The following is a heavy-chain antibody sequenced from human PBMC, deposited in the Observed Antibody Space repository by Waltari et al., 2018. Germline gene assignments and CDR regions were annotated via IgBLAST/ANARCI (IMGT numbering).Heavy chain of an antibody. D-gene: IGHD2-2*03. V-gene: IGHV4-38-2*01. CDR3: ARQTLGYCTSAACRRLEK. CDR2: IYHDGTT. CDR1: GYFINTGSF. Sequence: QVQLQESGPGLVRPSETLSLTCDVSGYFINTGSFWGWIWQPPGKGLEWIGNIYHDGTTYYNPSLKHRLMISLDTSKNQISLRLNFVDAADTAVYYCARQTLGYCTSAACRRLEKWGQGILVTVSS. J-gene: IGHJ1*01.